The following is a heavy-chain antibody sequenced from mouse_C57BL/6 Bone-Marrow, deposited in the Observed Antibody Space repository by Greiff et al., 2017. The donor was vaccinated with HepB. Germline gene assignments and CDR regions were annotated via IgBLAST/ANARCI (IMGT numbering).Heavy chain of an antibody. V-gene: IGHV5-12*01. CDR1: GFTFSDYY. J-gene: IGHJ2*01. D-gene: IGHD1-1*01. Sequence: EVKLMESGGGLVQPGGSLKLSCAASGFTFSDYYMYWVRQTPEKRLEWVAYISNGGGSTYYPDTVKGRFTISRDNAKNTLYLQMSRLKSEDTATYYCARQVITTVALAYWGQGTTLTVSS. CDR2: ISNGGGST. CDR3: ARQVITTVALAY.